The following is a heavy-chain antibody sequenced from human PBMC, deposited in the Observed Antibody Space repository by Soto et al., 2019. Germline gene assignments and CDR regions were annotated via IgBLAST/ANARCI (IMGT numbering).Heavy chain of an antibody. V-gene: IGHV3-11*01. D-gene: IGHD4-17*01. CDR1: KFIFSDYY. CDR2: ISNSGTTI. CDR3: ARDTLPTDFGLGWDV. J-gene: IGHJ6*02. Sequence: GGSLRLSCAASKFIFSDYYMSWIRQAPGKGLEWVSYISNSGTTIYYAGSVKGRLTISRDNAKKSLYLQMNSLRAEDTAVYYCARDTLPTDFGLGWDVWGQGTTVTVSS.